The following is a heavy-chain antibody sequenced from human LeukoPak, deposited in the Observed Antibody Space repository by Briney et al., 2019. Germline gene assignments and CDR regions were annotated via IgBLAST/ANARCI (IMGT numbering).Heavy chain of an antibody. D-gene: IGHD3/OR15-3a*01. Sequence: ASVKLSCKASGFTFTSYYMHWVRQAPGQGLEWMGMINPSCGSTSYAQEFQGRLTMTRDTSTSTVYMELSSLRSEDTALYYCARSWWGTDWLLYKNWFDPWGQGTLVTVSS. CDR1: GFTFTSYY. CDR3: ARSWWGTDWLLYKNWFDP. J-gene: IGHJ5*02. V-gene: IGHV1-46*01. CDR2: INPSCGST.